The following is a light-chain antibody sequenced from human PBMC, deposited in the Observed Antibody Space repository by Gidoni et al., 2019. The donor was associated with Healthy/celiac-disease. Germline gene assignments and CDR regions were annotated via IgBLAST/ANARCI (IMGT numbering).Light chain of an antibody. Sequence: EIVLPQSPATLSLSPGERATLSCRASQSVSSYLAWYQQKPGQAPRLRIYDASNRATGIPARFSGSGSGTDFTLTISSLEPEDFAVYYCQQRSNWPRGTFGQGTKVEIK. J-gene: IGKJ1*01. CDR3: QQRSNWPRGT. CDR2: DAS. V-gene: IGKV3-11*01. CDR1: QSVSSY.